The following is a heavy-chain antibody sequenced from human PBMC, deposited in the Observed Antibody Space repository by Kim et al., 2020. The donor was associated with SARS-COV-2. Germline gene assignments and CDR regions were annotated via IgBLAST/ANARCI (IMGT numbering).Heavy chain of an antibody. V-gene: IGHV3-30-3*01. D-gene: IGHD3-10*01. CDR3: ARNDGSGSYYPDY. CDR2: ISYDGSNK. Sequence: GGSLRLSCAASGFTFSSYAMHWVRQAPGKGLEWVAVISYDGSNKSYADAVKGRFTISSDNSKNTLYLQMNSLRAEDTAVYYCARNDGSGSYYPDYWGQGTRVPVPS. J-gene: IGHJ4*02. CDR1: GFTFSSYA.